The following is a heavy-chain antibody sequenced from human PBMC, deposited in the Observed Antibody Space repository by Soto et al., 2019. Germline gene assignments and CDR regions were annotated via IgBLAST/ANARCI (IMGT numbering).Heavy chain of an antibody. CDR3: AKDRDCSGGSCYYNY. V-gene: IGHV3-23*01. D-gene: IGHD2-15*01. CDR1: GFTFSSYA. Sequence: EVQLLESGGGLVQPGGSLRLSCAASGFTFSSYAMNWVRQAPGKGLEWVSAISGSGGTTYYADSVKGRFTISRDNSKNTLYLQMNSLRAEDTAVYYCAKDRDCSGGSCYYNYWGQGTLVTVSS. CDR2: ISGSGGTT. J-gene: IGHJ4*02.